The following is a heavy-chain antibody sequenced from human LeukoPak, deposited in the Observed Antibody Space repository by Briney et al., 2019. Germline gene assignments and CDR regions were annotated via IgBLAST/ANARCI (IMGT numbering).Heavy chain of an antibody. CDR3: ARAGGPYDY. V-gene: IGHV1-2*02. CDR2: INPNSGGT. D-gene: IGHD6-25*01. CDR1: GYTFTNYY. Sequence: ASVKVSCKASGYTFTNYYIRWVRQAPGQGLEWMGWINPNSGGTDYAQKFQGRVTMTRDTSISTAYMDLSSLTSDDTAVYYCARAGGPYDYWGQGTLVTVSS. J-gene: IGHJ4*02.